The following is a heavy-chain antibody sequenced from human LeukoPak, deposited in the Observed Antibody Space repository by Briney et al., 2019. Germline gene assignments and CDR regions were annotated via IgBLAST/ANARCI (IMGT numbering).Heavy chain of an antibody. CDR3: ASLDGYNSPRAFDI. CDR2: IYYSGST. J-gene: IGHJ3*02. V-gene: IGHV4-39*07. Sequence: PSETLSLTCTVSGGSISSSSYYWGWIRQPPGKGLEWIGSIYYSGSTNYNPSLKSRVTISVDTSKNQFSLKLSSVTAADTAVYYCASLDGYNSPRAFDIWGQGTMVTVSS. CDR1: GGSISSSSYY. D-gene: IGHD5-24*01.